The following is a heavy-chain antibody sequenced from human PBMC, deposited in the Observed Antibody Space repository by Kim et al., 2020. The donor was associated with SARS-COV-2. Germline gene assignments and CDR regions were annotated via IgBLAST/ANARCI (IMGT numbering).Heavy chain of an antibody. D-gene: IGHD1-26*01. CDR1: GFTFGDYA. V-gene: IGHV3-9*01. CDR2: ISWNSGSI. Sequence: GGSLRLSCAASGFTFGDYAMHWVRQAPGKGLEWVSGISWNSGSIGYADSVKGRFTISRDNAKNSLYLQMNRLRAEDTALYYCGKEGVGATHFDYWGQGTLVTVSS. CDR3: GKEGVGATHFDY. J-gene: IGHJ4*02.